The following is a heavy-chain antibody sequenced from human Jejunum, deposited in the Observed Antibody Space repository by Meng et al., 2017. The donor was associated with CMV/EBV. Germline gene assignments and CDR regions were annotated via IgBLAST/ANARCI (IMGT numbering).Heavy chain of an antibody. CDR1: GGSVTSGAYY. CDR2: IYYNGST. J-gene: IGHJ4*02. Sequence: CTVSGGSVTSGAYYWSWIRQHPGKGLEWIGYIYYNGSTYYNPSLKSPITISLDTSRNQFSLKLSSVTATDTAVYYCARTSRIHNFAFWGQGTLVTVSS. CDR3: ARTSRIHNFAF. D-gene: IGHD1-14*01. V-gene: IGHV4-31*01.